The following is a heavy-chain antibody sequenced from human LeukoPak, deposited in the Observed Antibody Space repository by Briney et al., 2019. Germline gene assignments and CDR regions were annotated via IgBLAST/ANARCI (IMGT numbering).Heavy chain of an antibody. Sequence: PPETLSLTCTVSGGSISSYYWSWIRQPPGKGLEWIGYIYYSGSTNYNPSLKSRDTISVDTSKNQFSLKLSSVTAADTAVYYCARHGYDSDNFDYWGQGTLVTVSS. D-gene: IGHD3-10*01. J-gene: IGHJ4*02. V-gene: IGHV4-59*08. CDR2: IYYSGST. CDR1: GGSISSYY. CDR3: ARHGYDSDNFDY.